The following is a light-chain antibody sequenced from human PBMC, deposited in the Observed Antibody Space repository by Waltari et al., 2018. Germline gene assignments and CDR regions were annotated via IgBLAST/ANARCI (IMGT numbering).Light chain of an antibody. Sequence: EIVMTQSPDSLAVSLGERATINCKSSQSLLYSSVNKNCLAWYQPKAGQPPKLLIYWASTREPGVPDQFSGSGSGTDFTLTISSLQAEDVAVYYCQQYCSSPLTFGGGTKVEIK. CDR2: WAS. CDR3: QQYCSSPLT. CDR1: QSLLYSSVNKNC. J-gene: IGKJ4*01. V-gene: IGKV4-1*01.